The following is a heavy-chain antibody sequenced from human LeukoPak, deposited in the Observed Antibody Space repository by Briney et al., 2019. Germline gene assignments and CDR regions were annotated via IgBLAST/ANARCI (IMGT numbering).Heavy chain of an antibody. Sequence: ASVKVSCKASGYTFTSYGISWVRQAPGQGLERMGWISAYNGNTNYAQKLQGRVTMTTDTSTSTAYMELRSLRSDDTAVYYCARGRSYYYDEVGLYWGQGTLVTVSS. CDR1: GYTFTSYG. CDR3: ARGRSYYYDEVGLY. J-gene: IGHJ4*02. V-gene: IGHV1-18*01. D-gene: IGHD3-22*01. CDR2: ISAYNGNT.